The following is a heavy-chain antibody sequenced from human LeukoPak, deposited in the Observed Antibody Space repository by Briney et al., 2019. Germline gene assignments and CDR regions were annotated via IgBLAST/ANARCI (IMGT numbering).Heavy chain of an antibody. CDR2: IYYSGST. CDR1: GGSISSSSYY. D-gene: IGHD6-19*01. CDR3: ARIPTNAVPSAHNGFDI. V-gene: IGHV4-39*01. Sequence: SETLSLTCTVSGGSISSSSYYWGWIRQPPGKGLEWIGSIYYSGSTYYNPSLKSRVTISVDTSKNQFSLKLSSVTAADTSIYYCARIPTNAVPSAHNGFDIWGQGTMLTVSS. J-gene: IGHJ3*02.